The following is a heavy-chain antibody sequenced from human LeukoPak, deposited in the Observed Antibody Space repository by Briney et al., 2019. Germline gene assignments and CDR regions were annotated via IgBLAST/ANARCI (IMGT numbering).Heavy chain of an antibody. CDR2: IYYSGST. Sequence: SETLNLTCTVSGGSVSSGSYYWSWIRQPPGKGLEWIGYIYYSGSTNYNPSLKSRVTISVDTSKNQFSLKLSSVTAADTAVYYCARENDYAVQTSWGQGTLVTVSS. J-gene: IGHJ4*02. CDR3: ARENDYAVQTS. D-gene: IGHD4-17*01. CDR1: GGSVSSGSYY. V-gene: IGHV4-61*01.